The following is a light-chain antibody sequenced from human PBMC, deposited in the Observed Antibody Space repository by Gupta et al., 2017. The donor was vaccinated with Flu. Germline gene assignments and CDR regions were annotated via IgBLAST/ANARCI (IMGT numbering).Light chain of an antibody. CDR2: GAS. Sequence: EIVLTQPPGTLSLSPGEGATLSCRASQTVSGSYLAWYQQKPGQAPRLLIYGASNRATGIPDRFGGSGSGTDFTLTISRLEPEDFAVYYCHQYVDSPGFGQGTKVEIK. CDR1: QTVSGSY. V-gene: IGKV3-20*01. J-gene: IGKJ1*01. CDR3: HQYVDSPG.